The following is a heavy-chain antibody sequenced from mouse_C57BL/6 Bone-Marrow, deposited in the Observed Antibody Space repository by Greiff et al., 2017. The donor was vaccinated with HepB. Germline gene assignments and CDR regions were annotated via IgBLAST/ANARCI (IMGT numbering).Heavy chain of an antibody. CDR1: GYTFTDYY. D-gene: IGHD2-2*01. Sequence: EVQRVESGPVLVKPGASVKMSCKASGYTFTDYYMNWVKQSHGKSLEWIGVINPYNGGTSYNQKFKGKATLTVDKSSSTAYMELNSLTSEDSAVYYCARRGLRRDYAMDYWGQGTSVTVSS. CDR2: INPYNGGT. V-gene: IGHV1-19*01. CDR3: ARRGLRRDYAMDY. J-gene: IGHJ4*01.